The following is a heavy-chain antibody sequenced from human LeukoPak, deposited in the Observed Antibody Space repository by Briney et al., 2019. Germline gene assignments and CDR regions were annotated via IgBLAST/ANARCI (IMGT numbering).Heavy chain of an antibody. CDR2: IYPGDSDT. Sequence: GESLKISCKGSGYSFTSYWIGWVRQMPGKGLEWMGIIYPGDSDTRYSPSFQGQVTISADKSSSTAYLHWSSLKASDTAIYFCARGRLQIDAFDIWGQGTMVTVSS. D-gene: IGHD2-15*01. J-gene: IGHJ3*02. CDR3: ARGRLQIDAFDI. CDR1: GYSFTSYW. V-gene: IGHV5-51*01.